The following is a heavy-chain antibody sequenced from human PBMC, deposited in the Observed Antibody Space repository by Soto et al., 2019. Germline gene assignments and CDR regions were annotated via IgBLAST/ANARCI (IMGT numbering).Heavy chain of an antibody. CDR1: GFTFDNYG. CDR2: ISYDDSYR. Sequence: QVHLVESGGGVVQPGTSLRLSCAASGFTFDNYGMLWVRQAPGKGLEWVALISYDDSYRYYTNSVRGRFTISRDNSKNIVFLHMNSLQADDTAVYYCAGGYYADSIDFWGQGTLVTVSS. CDR3: AGGYYADSIDF. J-gene: IGHJ4*02. D-gene: IGHD4-17*01. V-gene: IGHV3-33*01.